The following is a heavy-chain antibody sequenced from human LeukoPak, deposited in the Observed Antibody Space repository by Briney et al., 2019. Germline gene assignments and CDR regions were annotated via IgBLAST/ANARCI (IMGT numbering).Heavy chain of an antibody. CDR2: ITPSSTDI. Sequence: GGSLRLSCAASGFTFSIYGMNWVRQAPGKGLEWVSSITPSSTDINYADSVKGRFTVSRDNAKSTLYLQMNSLRAEDTAIYYCVRFAKDRGARIGFDHWGQGNLVTVSS. CDR3: VRFAKDRGARIGFDH. D-gene: IGHD5-24*01. J-gene: IGHJ5*02. CDR1: GFTFSIYG. V-gene: IGHV3-21*01.